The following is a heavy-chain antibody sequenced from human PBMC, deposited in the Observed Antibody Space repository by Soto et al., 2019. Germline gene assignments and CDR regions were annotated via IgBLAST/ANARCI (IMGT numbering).Heavy chain of an antibody. J-gene: IGHJ3*01. CDR3: ARWGYDATTHVFDL. D-gene: IGHD3-16*01. CDR1: GFNFNFYG. V-gene: IGHV3-33*01. Sequence: QVQLVESGGGVVQPGRSLRLSCAASGFNFNFYGMHWVRQAPGKGLEWVALIWSDGGKKYYADCVKGRFTISRDNSKNTLYLQMSSLRDEDTAVYYCARWGYDATTHVFDLWGQGTMVTASS. CDR2: IWSDGGKK.